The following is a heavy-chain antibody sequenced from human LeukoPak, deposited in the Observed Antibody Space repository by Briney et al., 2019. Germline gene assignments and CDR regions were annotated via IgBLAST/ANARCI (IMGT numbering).Heavy chain of an antibody. CDR2: IYYSGST. D-gene: IGHD3-3*01. J-gene: IGHJ4*02. CDR3: AREGSYYDFWSGFIY. Sequence: RASETLSLTCTVSGGSISSYYWSWIRQPPGKGLEWIGYIYYSGSTNYNPSLKSRVTISVDTSKNQFSLKLSSVTAADTAVYYCAREGSYYDFWSGFIYWGQGTLVTVSS. CDR1: GGSISSYY. V-gene: IGHV4-59*01.